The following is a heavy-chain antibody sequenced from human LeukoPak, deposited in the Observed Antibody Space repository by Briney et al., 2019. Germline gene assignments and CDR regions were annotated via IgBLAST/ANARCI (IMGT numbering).Heavy chain of an antibody. CDR1: GYDSGVSFTSHS. CDR2: IYPRDSTT. Sequence: GESLKISCQGSGYDSGVSFTSHSIAWVRQMPGKGLEWMGIIYPRDSTTLYSPSFQGQVTISADKSISTAYLQWSSLKASDTAMYYCARHGYSLGYYYYMDVWGKGTTVTVSS. CDR3: ARHGYSLGYYYYMDV. J-gene: IGHJ6*03. D-gene: IGHD5-18*01. V-gene: IGHV5-51*01.